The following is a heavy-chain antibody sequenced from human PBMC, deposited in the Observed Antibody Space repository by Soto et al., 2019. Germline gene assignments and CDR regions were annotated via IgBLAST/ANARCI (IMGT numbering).Heavy chain of an antibody. V-gene: IGHV1-69*12. CDR3: ARDNDRPQLGGNYYYILDV. D-gene: IGHD1-1*01. CDR2: IMPIFRTP. J-gene: IGHJ6*02. CDR1: GGTFRNSA. Sequence: QVQLEQSGAEVKKPGSSVKVSSKASGGTFRNSAISWVRQAPGQGLEWMGGIMPIFRTPDYAHKFQGRVTITADESTSTAYMELSGLRSDDTAVYYCARDNDRPQLGGNYYYILDVWGHGTTVTVSS.